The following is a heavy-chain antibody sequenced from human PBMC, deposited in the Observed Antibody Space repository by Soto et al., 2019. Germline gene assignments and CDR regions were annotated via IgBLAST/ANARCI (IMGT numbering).Heavy chain of an antibody. D-gene: IGHD4-4*01. J-gene: IGHJ4*02. CDR3: GNQWGFATVTSFDY. CDR1: GFTFSSYA. V-gene: IGHV3-23*01. CDR2: ISHSGGST. Sequence: EVQLLESGGGMVQPGGSLRLSCAASGFTFSSYAMSWVRQAPGEGLEWVSAISHSGGSTYYADSVKGRFTISRDNSKNTLFLQMNSLRAEDTAVYYCGNQWGFATVTSFDYWGQGTLVTVSS.